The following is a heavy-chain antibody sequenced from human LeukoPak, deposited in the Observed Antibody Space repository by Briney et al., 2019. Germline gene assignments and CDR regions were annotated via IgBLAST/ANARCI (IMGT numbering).Heavy chain of an antibody. CDR2: IMQGGSQI. J-gene: IGHJ4*02. V-gene: IGHV3-7*01. CDR1: GFTFSNYW. CDR3: ARGSGWLIDY. Sequence: PGGSLRLSCAASGFTFSNYWMHWVRQAPGKGLEWVADIMQGGSQIGYVDSVKGRFTISRDDAKNSLSLEMRSLRVEDTAVYYCARGSGWLIDYWGQGTLVTVSS. D-gene: IGHD6-19*01.